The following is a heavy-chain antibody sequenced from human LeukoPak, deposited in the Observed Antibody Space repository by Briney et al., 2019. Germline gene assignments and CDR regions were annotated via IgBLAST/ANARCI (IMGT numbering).Heavy chain of an antibody. CDR1: GYTFTSYG. CDR2: ISAYNGNT. D-gene: IGHD3-16*01. Sequence: ASVKVSCKASGYTFTSYGISWVRQAPGQGLEWMGWISAYNGNTNYAQKLQGRVTMTTDTSTSTAYMELRSLRSDDTAVYYCARDSDYDYVWGSHTFDYWGQGTLVTVSS. CDR3: ARDSDYDYVWGSHTFDY. J-gene: IGHJ4*02. V-gene: IGHV1-18*01.